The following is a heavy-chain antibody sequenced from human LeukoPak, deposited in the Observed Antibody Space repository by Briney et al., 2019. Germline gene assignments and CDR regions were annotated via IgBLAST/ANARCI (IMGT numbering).Heavy chain of an antibody. CDR2: IYHTGST. CDR1: GDSMISTNW. Sequence: SETLSLTCAVSGDSMISTNWWSWVRQPPGKGLGLIGEIYHTGSTNYNPSLQSRVTISIDKSKNQFSLRLSSVTAADTAFYYCARRGGFFDFWGQGTLVTVSS. J-gene: IGHJ4*02. D-gene: IGHD3-16*01. V-gene: IGHV4-4*02. CDR3: ARRGGFFDF.